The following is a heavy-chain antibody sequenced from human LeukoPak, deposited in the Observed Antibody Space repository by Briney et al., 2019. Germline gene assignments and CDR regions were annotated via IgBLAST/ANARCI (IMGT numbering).Heavy chain of an antibody. CDR1: GGSISSYY. Sequence: SETLSLTCTVSGGSISSYYWSWIRQPPGKGLEWIGYIYYSGSTNYNPSLKSRVTISVDTSKNQFSLKLSSVTAADTAVYYCARGGSSGWYNTIDYYYYYMDVWGKGTTVTVSS. V-gene: IGHV4-59*01. CDR3: ARGGSSGWYNTIDYYYYYMDV. D-gene: IGHD6-19*01. J-gene: IGHJ6*03. CDR2: IYYSGST.